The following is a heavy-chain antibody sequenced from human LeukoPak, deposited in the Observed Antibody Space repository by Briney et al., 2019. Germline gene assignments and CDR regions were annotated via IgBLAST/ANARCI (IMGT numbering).Heavy chain of an antibody. CDR1: GGSMNSSISY. D-gene: IGHD2-21*02. CDR3: TRLYCDGDCATSRLDL. J-gene: IGHJ5*02. V-gene: IGHV4-39*01. Sequence: PSETLSLACTVSGGSMNSSISYWVCIRQRPGKGLQWIGNIYYSTSTDYNPSLKSRVTMSVDTSKNQFSLKLTSLTAADTAVYYCTRLYCDGDCATSRLDLWGQGTLVTISS. CDR2: IYYSTST.